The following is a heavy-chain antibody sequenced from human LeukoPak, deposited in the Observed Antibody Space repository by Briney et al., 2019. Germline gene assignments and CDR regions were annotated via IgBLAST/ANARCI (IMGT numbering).Heavy chain of an antibody. J-gene: IGHJ5*02. CDR3: ARDQSGEWELLSGWWFDP. CDR1: GYSFSTHW. CDR2: INPSGGFT. Sequence: ASVKVSCKASGYSFSTHWMHWVRQAPGQGLEWMGIINPSGGFTSYAPKLQGRVTVTRDMSTSTVYMELSNLRSEDTAVYYCARDQSGEWELLSGWWFDPWGRGTLVTVSS. D-gene: IGHD1-26*01. V-gene: IGHV1-46*01.